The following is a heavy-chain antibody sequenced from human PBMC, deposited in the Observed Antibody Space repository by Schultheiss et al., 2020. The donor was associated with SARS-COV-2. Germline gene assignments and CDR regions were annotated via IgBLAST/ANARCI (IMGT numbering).Heavy chain of an antibody. V-gene: IGHV3-48*04. CDR1: GFTFSTYA. CDR2: ISSSSSSI. D-gene: IGHD3-3*01. CDR3: AGDYRGIWSGYSSYYYYYYMDV. Sequence: GGSLRLSCAASGFTFSTYAMHWVRQAPGKGLEWVSYISSSSSSIYYADSVKGRFTISRDNAKNSLYLQMNSLRAEDTAVYYCAGDYRGIWSGYSSYYYYYYMDVWGKGTTVTVSS. J-gene: IGHJ6*03.